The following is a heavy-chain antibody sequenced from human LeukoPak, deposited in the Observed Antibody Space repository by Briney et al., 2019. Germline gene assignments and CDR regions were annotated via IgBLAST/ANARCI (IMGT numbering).Heavy chain of an antibody. V-gene: IGHV4-30-4*01. CDR3: ARAQDSSGYYWYFDY. Sequence: SQTLSLTCTVSGGSISSGDYYWSWIRQPPGKGLEWIGYIYYSGSTYYNPSLKSRVTISVDTSKNQFSLKLSSVTAADTAVYYCARAQDSSGYYWYFDYWGQGTLVTVSS. CDR1: GGSISSGDYY. J-gene: IGHJ4*02. CDR2: IYYSGST. D-gene: IGHD3-22*01.